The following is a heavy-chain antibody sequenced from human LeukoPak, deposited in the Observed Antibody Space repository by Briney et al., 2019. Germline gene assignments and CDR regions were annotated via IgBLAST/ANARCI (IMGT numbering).Heavy chain of an antibody. CDR3: ARGTSSGWYENWFDP. Sequence: GRSLGLSCAASGFTFSSYGMHWVRQAPGKGLEWVAVIWYDGSNKYYADSVKGRFTISRDNSKNTLYLQMNSLRAEDTAVYYCARGTSSGWYENWFDPWGQGTLVTVSS. CDR1: GFTFSSYG. J-gene: IGHJ5*02. D-gene: IGHD6-19*01. V-gene: IGHV3-33*01. CDR2: IWYDGSNK.